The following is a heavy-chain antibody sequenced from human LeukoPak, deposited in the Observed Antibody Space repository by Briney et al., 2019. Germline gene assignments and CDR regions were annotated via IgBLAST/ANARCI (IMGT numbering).Heavy chain of an antibody. CDR1: GFTFNTYS. CDR3: AREKWLDEAY. D-gene: IGHD5-12*01. J-gene: IGHJ4*02. V-gene: IGHV3-48*04. CDR2: ISSSSNTI. Sequence: GSLRLSCAASGFTFNTYSMNWVRQAPGKGLEWVSSISSSSNTIYYADSVKGRFTISRDNAKNSLYLQMNSLRAEDTAVYYCAREKWLDEAYWGQGTLVTVSS.